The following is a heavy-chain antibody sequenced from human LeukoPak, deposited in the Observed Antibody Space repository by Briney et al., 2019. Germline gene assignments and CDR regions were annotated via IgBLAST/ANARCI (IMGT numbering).Heavy chain of an antibody. Sequence: RASVKVSCKASGGTSSSYAISWVRQAPGQGLEWMGIINPSGGSTSYAQKFQGRVTMTRDTSTSTVYMELSSLRSEDTAVYYCARDGRNPSTHSSSWIYFDYWGQGTLVTVSS. V-gene: IGHV1-46*01. CDR1: GGTSSSYA. CDR2: INPSGGST. CDR3: ARDGRNPSTHSSSWIYFDY. J-gene: IGHJ4*02. D-gene: IGHD6-13*01.